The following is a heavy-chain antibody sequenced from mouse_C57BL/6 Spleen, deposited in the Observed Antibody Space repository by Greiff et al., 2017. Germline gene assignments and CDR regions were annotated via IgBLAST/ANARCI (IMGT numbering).Heavy chain of an antibody. CDR2: IYPGDGDT. CDR1: GYAFSSYW. D-gene: IGHD2-4*01. CDR3: AIYYDYAGSFDD. Sequence: VQLQQSGAELVKPGASVKISCKASGYAFSSYWMNWVKQRPGQGLEWIGQIYPGDGDTNYNGKFKGKATLTADKSSSTAYMQLSSLTSEDSAVYFCAIYYDYAGSFDDWGKGTTVTVSS. J-gene: IGHJ1*03. V-gene: IGHV1-80*01.